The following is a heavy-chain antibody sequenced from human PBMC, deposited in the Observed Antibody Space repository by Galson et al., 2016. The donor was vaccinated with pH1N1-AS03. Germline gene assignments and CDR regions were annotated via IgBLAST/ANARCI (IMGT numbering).Heavy chain of an antibody. CDR1: GFSLSTSGVG. Sequence: PALVKPTQTLTLTCTFSGFSLSTSGVGVGWIRQPPGKALEWLGFIYWDDDKRYSPSLKSRLTITKDTSKIQVVLTLTNIAPVDTGIYYCAHTSFDFSSGYQSAGDYYGMDVWGQGTTVTVSS. D-gene: IGHD3-3*01. CDR3: AHTSFDFSSGYQSAGDYYGMDV. V-gene: IGHV2-5*02. J-gene: IGHJ6*02. CDR2: IYWDDDK.